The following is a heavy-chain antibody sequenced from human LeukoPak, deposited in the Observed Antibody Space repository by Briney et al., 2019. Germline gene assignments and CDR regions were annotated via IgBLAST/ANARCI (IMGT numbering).Heavy chain of an antibody. CDR3: ARGGGLDV. CDR1: GFTFTNYY. Sequence: PGGSLRLSCAVSGFTFTNYYMSWVRQAPGKGLEWVANINQVGTETFYVDSVKGRFTISRDNAKNSLYLQMSNLRAEDTAMYFCARGGGLDVWGQGATVTVSS. J-gene: IGHJ6*02. D-gene: IGHD3-16*01. CDR2: INQVGTET. V-gene: IGHV3-7*03.